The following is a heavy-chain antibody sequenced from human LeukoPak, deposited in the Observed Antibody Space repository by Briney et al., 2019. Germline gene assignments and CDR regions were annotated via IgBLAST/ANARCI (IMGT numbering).Heavy chain of an antibody. CDR2: IRYDGSNK. Sequence: GGSLRLSCAASGFTFSSYGMHWVRQAPGKGLEWVAFIRYDGSNKYYADSVKGRFTISRDNSKNTLYLQMNSLRAEDTAVYYCAKGLVLWDYSFDYWGQGTLVTVSS. D-gene: IGHD2/OR15-2a*01. V-gene: IGHV3-30*02. J-gene: IGHJ4*02. CDR3: AKGLVLWDYSFDY. CDR1: GFTFSSYG.